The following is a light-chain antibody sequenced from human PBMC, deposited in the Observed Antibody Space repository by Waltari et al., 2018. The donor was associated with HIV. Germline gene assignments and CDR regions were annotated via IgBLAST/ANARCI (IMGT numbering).Light chain of an antibody. V-gene: IGKV1-5*03. CDR3: QQYDSDSWT. Sequence: DIQMTQSPSTLSASVGDRVIVTCRANQNIVNWLAWYQQKPGKAPKLLIYKASRLESEVPSRFSGSGSGTEFTLTISSLQPDDFATYYCQQYDSDSWTFGQGTRVEIK. CDR1: QNIVNW. CDR2: KAS. J-gene: IGKJ1*01.